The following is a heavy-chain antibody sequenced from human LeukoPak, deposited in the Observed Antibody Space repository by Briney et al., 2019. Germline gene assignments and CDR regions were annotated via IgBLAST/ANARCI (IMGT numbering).Heavy chain of an antibody. V-gene: IGHV4-59*01. CDR1: GGSISSYY. D-gene: IGHD3-10*01. J-gene: IGHJ4*02. CDR2: IYHSGST. Sequence: SETLSLTCTVSGGSISSYYWNWIRQPPGKGLEWIGYIYHSGSTNYNPSLKSRVTISVDTSKNQFSLKLSSVTAADTAVYYCARDRDRGVVDYWGQGTLVTVSS. CDR3: ARDRDRGVVDY.